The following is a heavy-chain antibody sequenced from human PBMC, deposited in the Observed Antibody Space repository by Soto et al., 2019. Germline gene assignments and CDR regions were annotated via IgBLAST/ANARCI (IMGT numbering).Heavy chain of an antibody. CDR2: FIPIFGRL. CDR3: ARFEQLVLH. D-gene: IGHD6-13*01. CDR1: GGTFSNFA. V-gene: IGHV1-69*01. Sequence: QVQLVQSGAEVKKPGSSVKVSCKASGGTFSNFAISWVRQAPGQGLEWMGGFIPIFGRLNYAQRFQGRLTISADESTSTAYMELSRLRSQDTAVYYCARFEQLVLHWGLGTLVTVSS. J-gene: IGHJ1*01.